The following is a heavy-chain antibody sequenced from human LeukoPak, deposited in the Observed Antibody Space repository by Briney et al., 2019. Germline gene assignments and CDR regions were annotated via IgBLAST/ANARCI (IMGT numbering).Heavy chain of an antibody. CDR2: IVYSGST. J-gene: IGHJ5*02. D-gene: IGHD6-19*01. CDR3: ARQAFTSGPALRNNWFDP. CDR1: GGSISSSSFY. Sequence: SETLPLTCTISGGSISSSSFYWGWIRQPPGKGLEWIGTIVYSGSTYYNPSLKSRVTMSVDTSKNQFSLRLSPVTAADTSVYYCARQAFTSGPALRNNWFDPWGQGSLVTVSS. V-gene: IGHV4-39*01.